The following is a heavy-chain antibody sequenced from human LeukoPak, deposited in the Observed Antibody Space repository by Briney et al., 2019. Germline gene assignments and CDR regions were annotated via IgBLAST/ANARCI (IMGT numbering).Heavy chain of an antibody. D-gene: IGHD4-17*01. CDR3: ARVPFSSYGDSYYGMDV. J-gene: IGHJ6*02. CDR2: IYCSGST. CDR1: GGSISSYY. V-gene: IGHV4-59*01. Sequence: PSETLSLTCTVSGGSISSYYWSWIRQPPGKGLEWIGYIYCSGSTNYNPSLKSRVTISVDTSKNQFSLKLSSVTAADTAVYYCARVPFSSYGDSYYGMDVWGQGTTVTVSS.